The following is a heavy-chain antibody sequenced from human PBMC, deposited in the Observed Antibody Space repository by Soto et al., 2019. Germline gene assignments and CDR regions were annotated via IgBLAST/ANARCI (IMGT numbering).Heavy chain of an antibody. J-gene: IGHJ6*02. CDR1: EYNFSTYW. D-gene: IGHD3-3*01. CDR3: AKETTVLRFLSPNGMDV. Sequence: GESLKISCKGSEYNFSTYWIAWVRQMPGKGLEWMGIIYPGDPDTRYSPSFQGQVTISADKSISTAHLQWSSLKASDTAIYFCAKETTVLRFLSPNGMDVWGQGTTVTVSS. V-gene: IGHV5-51*01. CDR2: IYPGDPDT.